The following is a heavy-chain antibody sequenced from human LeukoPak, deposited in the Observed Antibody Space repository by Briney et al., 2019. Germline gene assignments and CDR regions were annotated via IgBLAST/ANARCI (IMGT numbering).Heavy chain of an antibody. CDR3: TRGSSGRRDN. CDR2: MNPNSGNT. CDR1: GYTFTSCD. Sequence: ASVKLSCKASGYTFTSCDINWVRQATGQGLEWMGWMNPNSGNTGYGQSFQGRITMTRDISIGTAYMELSNLTSEDTAIYYCTRGSSGRRDNWGQGTLVTLSA. D-gene: IGHD6-19*01. V-gene: IGHV1-8*01. J-gene: IGHJ4*02.